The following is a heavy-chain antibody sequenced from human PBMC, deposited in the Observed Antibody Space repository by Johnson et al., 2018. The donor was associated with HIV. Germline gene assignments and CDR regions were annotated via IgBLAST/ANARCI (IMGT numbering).Heavy chain of an antibody. D-gene: IGHD2-15*01. J-gene: IGHJ3*02. CDR3: ARGYCSGGSCYSEYAFDI. V-gene: IGHV3-20*04. Sequence: VQLVESGGGLVQPGGSLRLSCAASGFTFDDYGMSWVRQAPGKGLEWVSGINWNGGNTGYADSVKGRFTISRDNAKNSLYLQMNSLRAEDTALYYCARGYCSGGSCYSEYAFDIWGQGTMVTVSS. CDR2: INWNGGNT. CDR1: GFTFDDYG.